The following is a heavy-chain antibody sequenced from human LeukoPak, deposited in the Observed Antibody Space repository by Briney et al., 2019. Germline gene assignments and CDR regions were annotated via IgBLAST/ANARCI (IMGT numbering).Heavy chain of an antibody. CDR3: AKDKRRRGYSGYDFPYYFDY. V-gene: IGHV3-23*01. D-gene: IGHD5-12*01. CDR1: GFTFSSNA. Sequence: GGSLRLSCAASGFTFSSNAMSWVRQAPGKGLEWVSAISGSGGSTYYADSVKGRFTISRDNSKNTLYLQMNSLRAEDTAVYYCAKDKRRRGYSGYDFPYYFDYWGQGTLVTVSS. CDR2: ISGSGGST. J-gene: IGHJ4*02.